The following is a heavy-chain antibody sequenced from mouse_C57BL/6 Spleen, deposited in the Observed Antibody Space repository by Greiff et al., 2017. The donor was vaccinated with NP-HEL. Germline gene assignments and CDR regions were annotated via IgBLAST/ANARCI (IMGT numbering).Heavy chain of an antibody. CDR2: ISDGGSYT. D-gene: IGHD1-1*01. J-gene: IGHJ1*03. CDR3: ARDRYYGSSKDWYFDV. Sequence: EVHLVESGGGLVKPGGSLKLSCAASGFTFSSYAMSWVRQTPEKRLEWVATISDGGSYTYYPDNVKGRFTISRDNAKNNLYLQMSHLKSEDTAMYYCARDRYYGSSKDWYFDVWGTGTTVTVSS. CDR1: GFTFSSYA. V-gene: IGHV5-4*01.